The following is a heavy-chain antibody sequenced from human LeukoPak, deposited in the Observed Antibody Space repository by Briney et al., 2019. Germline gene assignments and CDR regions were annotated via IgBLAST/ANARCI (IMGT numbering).Heavy chain of an antibody. CDR1: GGSISYYY. D-gene: IGHD1-14*01. V-gene: IGHV4-59*08. CDR3: ARHGTISSESYFDY. J-gene: IGHJ4*02. Sequence: SETLSLTCTVSGGSISYYYWSWIRQPPGKELEWIGYIHNSGRTNYNPSLKSRVTGFVDTSKNQVSLRLSSVTAADTAVYYCARHGTISSESYFDYWGQGALVTVSS. CDR2: IHNSGRT.